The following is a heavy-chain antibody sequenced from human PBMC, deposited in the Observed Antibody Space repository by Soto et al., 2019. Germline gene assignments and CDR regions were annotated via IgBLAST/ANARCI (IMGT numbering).Heavy chain of an antibody. V-gene: IGHV1-69*13. CDR1: GGTFSSYA. J-gene: IGHJ5*02. D-gene: IGHD3-22*01. CDR3: AREERDDSRNWFDP. Sequence: SVKVSCKASGGTFSSYAISWVRQAPGQGLEWMGGIIPIFGTANYAQKFQGRVTITADESTSTAYMELSSLRSEDTAVYYCAREERDDSRNWFDPWGQGTLVTVSS. CDR2: IIPIFGTA.